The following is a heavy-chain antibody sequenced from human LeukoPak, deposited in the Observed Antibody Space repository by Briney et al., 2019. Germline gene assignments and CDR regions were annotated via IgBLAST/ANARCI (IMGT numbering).Heavy chain of an antibody. J-gene: IGHJ4*02. D-gene: IGHD3-10*01. V-gene: IGHV3-64*02. CDR2: ISASGGST. Sequence: GGSLRLSCAASGFTFSSYATHWVRQAPGKGLEYVSAISASGGSTYYADSVKGRITASRDNSKNTLNLLLGSLRAEDMAVYYCARAPYYYGSAKYYFDYWGQGTLVTVSS. CDR1: GFTFSSYA. CDR3: ARAPYYYGSAKYYFDY.